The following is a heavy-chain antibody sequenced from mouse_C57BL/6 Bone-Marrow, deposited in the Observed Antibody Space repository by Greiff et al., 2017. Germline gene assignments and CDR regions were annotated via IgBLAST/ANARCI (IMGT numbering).Heavy chain of an antibody. J-gene: IGHJ2*01. V-gene: IGHV14-4*01. CDR1: GFNIKNDH. CDR3: SSCSREDGFFDY. D-gene: IGHD2-3*01. Sequence: EVQLQQSGAELVRPGASVKLSCTASGFNIKNDHMHWVKQSPEQGLEWIGWIDPENGDTEYAAKFQGKATITADTSSNTAYLQLSSLTSEDTAVYYCSSCSREDGFFDYWGQGTTLTVSS. CDR2: IDPENGDT.